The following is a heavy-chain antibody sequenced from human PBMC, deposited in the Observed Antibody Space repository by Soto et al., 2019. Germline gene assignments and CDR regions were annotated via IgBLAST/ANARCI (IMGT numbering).Heavy chain of an antibody. D-gene: IGHD2-21*02. CDR1: GFTFSVYA. V-gene: IGHV3-23*01. Sequence: GGSLRLSCAATGFTFSVYAMTWVRQAPGKGLEWVSAVTANGGSTYSADSVKGRFTISRDNSKNTLFLQMNSLRAEDTAVYYCASLGVGDWANYYYYYGMDVWGQGTTVTVSS. J-gene: IGHJ6*02. CDR2: VTANGGST. CDR3: ASLGVGDWANYYYYYGMDV.